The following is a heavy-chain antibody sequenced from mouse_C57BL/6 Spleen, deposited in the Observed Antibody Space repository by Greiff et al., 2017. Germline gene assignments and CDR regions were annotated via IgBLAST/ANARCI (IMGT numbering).Heavy chain of an antibody. V-gene: IGHV1-64*01. D-gene: IGHD1-1*01. J-gene: IGHJ3*01. Sequence: QVQLQQPGAELVKPGASVKLSCKASGYTFTSYWMHWVKQRPGQGLEWIGMIHPNSGSTNYNEKFKSKATLTVDKPSSTAYMQLSSLTSEDSAVYYCAREGTVVAPGFAYWGQGTLVTVSA. CDR3: AREGTVVAPGFAY. CDR2: IHPNSGST. CDR1: GYTFTSYW.